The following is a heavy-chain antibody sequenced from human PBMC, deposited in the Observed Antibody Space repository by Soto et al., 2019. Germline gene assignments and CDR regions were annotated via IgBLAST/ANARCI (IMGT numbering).Heavy chain of an antibody. D-gene: IGHD2-2*01. CDR1: GFTVSNTY. V-gene: IGHV3-53*02. CDR2: IYTAGGT. Sequence: EVQLVETGGGLIQPGGSLRLSCAASGFTVSNTYMTWVRQPPGKGLECVSVIYTAGGTNYADSVKGRFIISRDNSKNTLYLQMNSLRAEDTAVYYCARALPVAKGGFVPWGQGTLVTVSS. CDR3: ARALPVAKGGFVP. J-gene: IGHJ5*02.